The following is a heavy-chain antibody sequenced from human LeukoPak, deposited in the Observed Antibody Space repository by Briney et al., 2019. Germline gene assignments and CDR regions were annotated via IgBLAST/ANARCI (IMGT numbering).Heavy chain of an antibody. CDR3: AKALSPVAGTFDY. J-gene: IGHJ4*02. Sequence: GRSLRLSCAASGFTFDDYAMHWVRQAPGKGLEWVSGISWNSGSIGYADSVKGRFTISRGNAKNSLYLQMNSLRAEDTALYYCAKALSPVAGTFDYWGQGTLVTVSS. D-gene: IGHD6-19*01. CDR2: ISWNSGSI. CDR1: GFTFDDYA. V-gene: IGHV3-9*01.